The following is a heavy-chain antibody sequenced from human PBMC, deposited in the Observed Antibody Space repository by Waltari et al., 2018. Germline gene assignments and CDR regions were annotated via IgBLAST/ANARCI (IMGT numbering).Heavy chain of an antibody. Sequence: DVQLVESGGGLVHPGGSLRLSCAASGFTVSTTHMSWVRQAPGKGLEGVSIIYPAGSTYNAESGVGRFTISRDVSQNTLHLQMNNLRPEDTAVYYCSRARDEDTAMVFFDHWGQGTLVSVSS. V-gene: IGHV3-66*02. CDR2: IYPAGST. J-gene: IGHJ4*02. CDR1: GFTVSTTH. D-gene: IGHD5-18*01. CDR3: SRARDEDTAMVFFDH.